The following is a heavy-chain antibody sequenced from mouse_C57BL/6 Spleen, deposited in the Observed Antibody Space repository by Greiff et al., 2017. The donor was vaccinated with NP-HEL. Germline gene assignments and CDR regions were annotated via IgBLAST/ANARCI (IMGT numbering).Heavy chain of an antibody. CDR1: GYTFTSYD. CDR2: IYPRDGST. CDR3: ARRGKITTVVAPFDY. Sequence: QVQLQQSGPELVKPGASVKLSCKASGYTFTSYDINWVKQRPGQGLEWIGWIYPRDGSTKYNEKFKGKATLTVDTSSSTAYMELHSLTSEDSAVYFCARRGKITTVVAPFDYWGQGTTLTVSS. D-gene: IGHD1-1*01. J-gene: IGHJ2*01. V-gene: IGHV1-85*01.